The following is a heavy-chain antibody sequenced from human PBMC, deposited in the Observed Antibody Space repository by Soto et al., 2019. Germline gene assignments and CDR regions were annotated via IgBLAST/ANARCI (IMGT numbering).Heavy chain of an antibody. V-gene: IGHV6-1*01. CDR2: TYYRSKWYN. J-gene: IGHJ5*02. CDR3: DCASLEGAESYWYNWFDP. CDR1: GDSVSSNSAA. Sequence: PSQTLSLTCAISGDSVSSNSAAWNWIRQSPSRGLEWLGRTYYRSKWYNDYAVSVKSRITINPDTSKNQFSLQLNSVTPEDTAVDFYDCASLEGAESYWYNWFDPWGQGTLVTVSS. D-gene: IGHD3-10*01.